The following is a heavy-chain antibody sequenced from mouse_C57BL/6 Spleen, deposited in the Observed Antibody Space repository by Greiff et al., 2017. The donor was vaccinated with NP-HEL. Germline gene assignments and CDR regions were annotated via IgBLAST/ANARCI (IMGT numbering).Heavy chain of an antibody. Sequence: DVQLQESGPELVKPGASVKISCKASGYTFTDYYMNWVKQSHGKSLEWIGDINPNNGGTSYNQKFKGKATLTVDKSSSTAYMELRSLTSEDSAVYFCARSAVVSLDVWGTGTTVTVSS. CDR3: ARSAVVSLDV. CDR1: GYTFTDYY. J-gene: IGHJ1*03. D-gene: IGHD1-1*01. V-gene: IGHV1-26*01. CDR2: INPNNGGT.